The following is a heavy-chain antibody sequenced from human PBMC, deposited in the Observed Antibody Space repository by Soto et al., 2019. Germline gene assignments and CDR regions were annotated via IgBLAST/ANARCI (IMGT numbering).Heavy chain of an antibody. CDR3: AKDVGRSSLHALHV. V-gene: IGHV3-33*03. CDR1: GFIFSNYD. Sequence: QVQLVESGGGVVQPGRSLRLSCAASGFIFSNYDMHWVRQAPGKGLEWVAVIRYDGVTEYYGDSVKGRFIISRDNSTNTMYVDMNYLGVEDTSVYYCAKDVGRSSLHALHVWGQGTMVTVSS. CDR2: IRYDGVTE. D-gene: IGHD6-13*01. J-gene: IGHJ3*01.